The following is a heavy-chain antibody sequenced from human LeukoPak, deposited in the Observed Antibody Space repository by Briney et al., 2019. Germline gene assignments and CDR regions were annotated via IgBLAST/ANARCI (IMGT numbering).Heavy chain of an antibody. Sequence: PGRSLRLSCAASGFTFSSYAMHWVRQAPGKGLEWVAVISYDGSNKYYADSVKGRFTISRDNSKNTLYLQMNSLRAEDTAVYYCAKGRGYYDSDWFDPWGQGTPVTVSS. CDR2: ISYDGSNK. CDR3: AKGRGYYDSDWFDP. V-gene: IGHV3-30-3*01. CDR1: GFTFSSYA. D-gene: IGHD3-22*01. J-gene: IGHJ5*02.